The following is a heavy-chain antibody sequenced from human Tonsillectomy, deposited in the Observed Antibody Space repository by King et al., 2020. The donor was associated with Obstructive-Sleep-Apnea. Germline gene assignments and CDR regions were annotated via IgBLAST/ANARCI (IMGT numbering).Heavy chain of an antibody. CDR1: GFTFSTYW. V-gene: IGHV3-74*01. CDR2: INSDGSNT. Sequence: VQLVESGGGLVQPGGSLRLSCAASGFTFSTYWMHWVRQAPGKGLVWVSRINSDGSNTNQADSVKDRLTISRDNVKNTLYLQMNSLRAEDTAVYYCARGGHSSKWVNWFDPWGQGTLVTVSS. J-gene: IGHJ5*02. CDR3: ARGGHSSKWVNWFDP. D-gene: IGHD6-13*01.